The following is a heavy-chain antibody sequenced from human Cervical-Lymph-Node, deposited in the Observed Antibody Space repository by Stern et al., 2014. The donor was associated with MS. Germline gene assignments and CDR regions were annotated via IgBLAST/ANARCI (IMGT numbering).Heavy chain of an antibody. CDR3: ARHLSDDAFDI. CDR1: GYIFSDYW. Sequence: EVQLVQSGAEVKKPGNSLKISCKGSGYIFSDYWIAWVRQMPGKGLEWMGIIYPGDSDTRYSPSFQGQVTISVDKSISAAFLHWSSLKASDTAMYYCARHLSDDAFDIWGHGTMVTVSS. CDR2: IYPGDSDT. J-gene: IGHJ3*02. V-gene: IGHV5-51*01.